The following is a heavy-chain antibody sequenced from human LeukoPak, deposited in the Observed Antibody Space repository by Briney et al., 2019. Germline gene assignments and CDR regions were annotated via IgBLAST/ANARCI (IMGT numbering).Heavy chain of an antibody. CDR2: ISHSGSAE. CDR3: ARDYVFAFDY. CDR1: GFSFSSYS. Sequence: GGSLRLSCAASGFSFSSYSMNWVRQAPGKGLEWISYISHSGSAEHYTDSVKGRFTISRDNAKNALYLQMNCLRAEDTAVYFCARDYVFAFDYWSQGTLVTVSS. V-gene: IGHV3-48*01. J-gene: IGHJ4*02. D-gene: IGHD3-10*02.